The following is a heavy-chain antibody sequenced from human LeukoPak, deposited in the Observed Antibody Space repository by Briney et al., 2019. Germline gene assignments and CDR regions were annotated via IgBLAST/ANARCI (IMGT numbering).Heavy chain of an antibody. CDR3: ARVGIGYCSGGSCPVDY. V-gene: IGHV4-30-4*01. CDR1: GGSISSGDYY. D-gene: IGHD2-15*01. J-gene: IGHJ4*02. CDR2: IYYSGST. Sequence: ASETLSLTCTVSGGSISSGDYYWSWIRQPPGKGLEWIGYIYYSGSTYYNPSLKSRVTISVDTSKNQFSLKLSSATAADTAVYYCARVGIGYCSGGSCPVDYWGQGTLVTVSS.